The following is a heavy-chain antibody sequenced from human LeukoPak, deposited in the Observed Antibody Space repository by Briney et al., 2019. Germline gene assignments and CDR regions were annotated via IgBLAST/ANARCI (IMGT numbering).Heavy chain of an antibody. Sequence: GGSLRLSCAASGLAFDHYVMHWVRQAPGKGLEWVSLISGDGGSTYYADSVKGRLTISRDNSKNSLYLQMNSLTTEDTALYFCAKGTTMYAFDIWGQGTMVTVSS. V-gene: IGHV3-43*02. CDR3: AKGTTMYAFDI. CDR2: ISGDGGST. D-gene: IGHD1-1*01. J-gene: IGHJ3*02. CDR1: GLAFDHYV.